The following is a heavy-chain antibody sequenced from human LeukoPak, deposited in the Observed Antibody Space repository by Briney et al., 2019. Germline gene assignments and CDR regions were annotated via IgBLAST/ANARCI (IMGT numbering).Heavy chain of an antibody. D-gene: IGHD1-1*01. V-gene: IGHV3-23*01. J-gene: IGHJ4*02. CDR3: AKELQRGRTFEY. CDR1: GFTISSSY. Sequence: GGSLRLSCEASGFTISSSYMGWVRQDPGEGLEWVSEISGSGEITYYPDSVKGRFTISRDNSKGTLYMQMNSLRVDDTAVYYCAKELQRGRTFEYWGQGTLVTVSS. CDR2: ISGSGEIT.